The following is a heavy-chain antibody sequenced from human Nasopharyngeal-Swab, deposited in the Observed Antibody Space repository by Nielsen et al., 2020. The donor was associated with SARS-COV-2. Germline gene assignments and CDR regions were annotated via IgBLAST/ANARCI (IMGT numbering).Heavy chain of an antibody. V-gene: IGHV4-61*01. CDR3: ARGTRVAARPGWFDP. J-gene: IGHJ5*02. CDR1: GASVSSGSYY. D-gene: IGHD6-6*01. CDR2: IYYSGST. Sequence: SETLSLTCTVSGASVSSGSYYWSWIRQPPWKGLEWIGYIYYSGSTNYNPSLKSRVTISVDTSKNQFSLKLSSVTAADTAVYYCARGTRVAARPGWFDPWGQGTLVTVSS.